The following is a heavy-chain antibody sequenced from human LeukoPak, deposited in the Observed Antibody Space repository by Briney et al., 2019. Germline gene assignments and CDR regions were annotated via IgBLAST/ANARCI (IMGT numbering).Heavy chain of an antibody. D-gene: IGHD1-14*01. Sequence: SETLSLTCAVYGGSFSGYYWSWIRQPPGKGLEWIGYFYYNGYTDYNPSLKSRVTISVDTSKNQLFLHLSSVTASDSAIYYCARYRRNLIEDRFREGEPNFDYWGQGILVTVSS. CDR2: FYYNGYT. J-gene: IGHJ4*02. CDR1: GGSFSGYY. V-gene: IGHV4-59*08. CDR3: ARYRRNLIEDRFREGEPNFDY.